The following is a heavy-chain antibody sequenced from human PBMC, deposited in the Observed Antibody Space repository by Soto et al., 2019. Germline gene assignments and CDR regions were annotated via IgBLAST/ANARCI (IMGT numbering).Heavy chain of an antibody. Sequence: EVQLVESGGGLVQPGGSLRLSCAASGFTFSSYEMNWVRQAPGKGLEWVSYITSSSTTIFYADSVKGRFTISRDNAKNSLYLQMSSLRDEDTAVYYCARDNGMAGSFDPWGQGTLVTVSS. J-gene: IGHJ5*02. V-gene: IGHV3-48*03. D-gene: IGHD2-8*01. CDR1: GFTFSSYE. CDR2: ITSSSTTI. CDR3: ARDNGMAGSFDP.